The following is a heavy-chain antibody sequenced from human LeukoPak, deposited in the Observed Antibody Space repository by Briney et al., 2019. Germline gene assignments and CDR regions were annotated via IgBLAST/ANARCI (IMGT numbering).Heavy chain of an antibody. CDR2: IYPGDSDT. CDR1: GYIFTSYW. Sequence: GASLKISCKGSGYIFTSYWIGWVRQLPGKGLEWMGIIYPGDSDTRYSPSFQGQVTISADKSISTAYLQWSSLKASDTAMYYCARTYYYDSSGYYGMDVWGQGTTVTVSS. J-gene: IGHJ6*02. D-gene: IGHD3-22*01. CDR3: ARTYYYDSSGYYGMDV. V-gene: IGHV5-51*01.